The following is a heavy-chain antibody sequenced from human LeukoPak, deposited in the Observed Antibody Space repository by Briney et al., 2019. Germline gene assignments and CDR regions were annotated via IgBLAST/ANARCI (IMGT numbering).Heavy chain of an antibody. CDR3: ARIRYSNYSLDY. J-gene: IGHJ4*02. D-gene: IGHD4-11*01. V-gene: IGHV4-59*01. Sequence: SETLSLTCTVSGGSISSYYGSWIRQPAGKGLEWIGYIYYSGSTNHNPSLKSRVTMSVDTSKNQFSLKLSSVTAADTAVYYCARIRYSNYSLDYWGRGTLVTVSS. CDR1: GGSISSYY. CDR2: IYYSGST.